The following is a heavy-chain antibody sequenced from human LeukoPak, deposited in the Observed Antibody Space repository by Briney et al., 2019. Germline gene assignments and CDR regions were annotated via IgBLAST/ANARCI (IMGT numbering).Heavy chain of an antibody. CDR1: GGSFSGYY. CDR2: INHSGST. J-gene: IGHJ4*02. Sequence: TSETLSLTCAVYGGSFSGYYWSWIRQPPGKGLEWIGEINHSGSTNYNPSLKSRVTISVDTSKNQFSLKLSSVTAADTAVYYCARGGEDGYNYVDYWGQGTLVTVSS. V-gene: IGHV4-34*01. D-gene: IGHD5-24*01. CDR3: ARGGEDGYNYVDY.